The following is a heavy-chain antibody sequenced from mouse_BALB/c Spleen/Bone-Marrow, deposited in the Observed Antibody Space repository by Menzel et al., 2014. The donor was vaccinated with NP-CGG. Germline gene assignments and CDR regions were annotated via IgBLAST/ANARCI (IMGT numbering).Heavy chain of an antibody. CDR2: INPNNGGT. D-gene: IGHD2-14*01. CDR1: GYTFTEYT. CDR3: AIPAYYRYDGY. J-gene: IGHJ2*01. V-gene: IGHV1-18*01. Sequence: VQLQQSGPELVKPGASVKISCKTSGYTFTEYTMHWVKQSHGKSLGWIGGINPNNGGTSYNQKFKGKATLTVDKSSSTAYMELRSLTSEDSAVYYCAIPAYYRYDGYWGQGTTLTVSS.